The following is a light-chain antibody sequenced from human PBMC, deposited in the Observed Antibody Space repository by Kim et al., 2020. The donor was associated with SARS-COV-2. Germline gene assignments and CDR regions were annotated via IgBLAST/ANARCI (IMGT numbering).Light chain of an antibody. CDR2: RNN. J-gene: IGLJ3*02. CDR1: SSNSGSNY. Sequence: GQRVTMSCSGSSSNSGSNYVYWYQQLPGTAPKRLIYRNNQRPSGVPDRFSGSKSGTSASLAISGLRSEDEADYYCAAWDDSLSVWVFGGGTQLTVL. CDR3: AAWDDSLSVWV. V-gene: IGLV1-47*01.